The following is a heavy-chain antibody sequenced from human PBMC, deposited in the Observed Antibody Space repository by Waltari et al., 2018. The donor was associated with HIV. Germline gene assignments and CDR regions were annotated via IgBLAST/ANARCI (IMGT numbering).Heavy chain of an antibody. CDR1: GFTFSNSA. CDR2: ITVNGVNT. CDR3: AQDPRSYGWSRFGN. D-gene: IGHD3-10*01. V-gene: IGHV3-23*01. Sequence: VQLLESGGGLVQPGGSLRLSCAPSGFTFSNSALNWARQTPGRGLGWVSAITVNGVNTYYADSVRGRFTISRDDSKNTLFLQMNSLRAEDTAVYYCAQDPRSYGWSRFGNWGQGTLVTVSS. J-gene: IGHJ4*02.